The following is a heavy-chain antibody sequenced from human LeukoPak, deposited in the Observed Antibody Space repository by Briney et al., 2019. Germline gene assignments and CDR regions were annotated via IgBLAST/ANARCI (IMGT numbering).Heavy chain of an antibody. CDR3: AREKAGYCSGGSCYWNAFDI. CDR1: GDSINSGLYY. CDR2: IYTRGST. D-gene: IGHD2-15*01. Sequence: SETLSLTCTVSGDSINSGLYYWSWIRQPAGKGLEWIGRIYTRGSTNYNPSLKSRVTISLDTSKNQFSLKLSSVTAADTAVYYCAREKAGYCSGGSCYWNAFDIWGQGTMVTVSS. J-gene: IGHJ3*02. V-gene: IGHV4-61*02.